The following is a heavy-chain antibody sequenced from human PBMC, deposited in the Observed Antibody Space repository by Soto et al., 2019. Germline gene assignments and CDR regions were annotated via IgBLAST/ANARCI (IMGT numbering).Heavy chain of an antibody. Sequence: PGGSLRLSCAASGFTFTSYAMNWVRLAPGKGLEWVSAISGTGYNTYYADSVKGRFTISRDNTKNTLYLQMNSLRAEDTAVYYCAKAGFSSSWSPTYFDYWXQGTLVTVSS. V-gene: IGHV3-23*01. CDR2: ISGTGYNT. CDR1: GFTFTSYA. J-gene: IGHJ4*02. D-gene: IGHD6-13*01. CDR3: AKAGFSSSWSPTYFDY.